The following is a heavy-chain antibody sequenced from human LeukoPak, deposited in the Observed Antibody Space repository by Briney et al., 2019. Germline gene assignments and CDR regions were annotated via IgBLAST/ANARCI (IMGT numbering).Heavy chain of an antibody. CDR2: ISFDGDNE. CDR3: AKERLYGSGSPLIDPFDY. Sequence: PGGSLRLSCATSGFTFSNYAIHWVRQAPGKGLEWVADISFDGDNEYYADSVRGRFMIARDNSKNTLYLQMNSLRAEDTAVYYCAKERLYGSGSPLIDPFDYWGQGTLVTVSS. J-gene: IGHJ4*02. V-gene: IGHV3-30-3*01. D-gene: IGHD3-10*01. CDR1: GFTFSNYA.